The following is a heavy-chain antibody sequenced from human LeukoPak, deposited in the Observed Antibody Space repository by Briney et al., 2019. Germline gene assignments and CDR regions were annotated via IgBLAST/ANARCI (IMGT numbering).Heavy chain of an antibody. J-gene: IGHJ6*03. CDR2: IIPIFGTA. V-gene: IGHV1-69*13. CDR1: GGTFSSYA. CDR3: ARAIYSNGDYYYYMDV. D-gene: IGHD4-11*01. Sequence: SVKVSCKASGGTFSSYAISWVRQAPGQGLEWMGGIIPIFGTANYAQKFQGRVTITADESTSTAYMELSSLRSEDTAVYYCARAIYSNGDYYYYMDVWGKGTTVTVSS.